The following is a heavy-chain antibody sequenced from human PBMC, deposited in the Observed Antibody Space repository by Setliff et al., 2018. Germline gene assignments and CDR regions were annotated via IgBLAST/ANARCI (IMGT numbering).Heavy chain of an antibody. Sequence: ASVKVSCKASGYTFSTYGLHWVRQAPGQGPEWMGMIITNTGKTSYAQKFQGRVTMTTDTSTGTGYMELRSLRSDDTAVYFCARLGGSCSSSSCHASDLWGQGTMVTVSS. CDR1: GYTFSTYG. V-gene: IGHV1-18*01. J-gene: IGHJ3*01. CDR3: ARLGGSCSSSSCHASDL. D-gene: IGHD2-2*01. CDR2: IITNTGKT.